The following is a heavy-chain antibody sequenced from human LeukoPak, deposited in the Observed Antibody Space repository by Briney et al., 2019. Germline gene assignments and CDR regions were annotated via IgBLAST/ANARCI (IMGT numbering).Heavy chain of an antibody. D-gene: IGHD2-15*01. CDR2: IGIGGDT. V-gene: IGHV3-13*01. Sequence: GGSLRLSCAASGFTFRSYDMHWVRQATGTGLEWVSAIGIGGDTYYPGSVKGRFTISRENAKNSLYLQMNSLGAGDTAVYYCVRQATPHGHFDYWGQGILVTVSS. CDR3: VRQATPHGHFDY. J-gene: IGHJ4*02. CDR1: GFTFRSYD.